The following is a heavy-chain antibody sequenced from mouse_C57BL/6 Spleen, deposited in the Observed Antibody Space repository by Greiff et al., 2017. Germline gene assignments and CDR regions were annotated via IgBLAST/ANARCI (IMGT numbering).Heavy chain of an antibody. CDR3: AREGRNDAVPRGFDY. CDR2: IDPSDSYT. Sequence: QVQLQQPGAELVKPGASVKLSCKASGYTFTSYWMQWVKQRPGQGLEWIGEIDPSDSYTNYNQKFKGKATLTVDKSSSTAYMQLSSLTSEDSAVYYCAREGRNDAVPRGFDYWGQGTTLTVSS. J-gene: IGHJ2*01. V-gene: IGHV1-50*01. D-gene: IGHD2-3*01. CDR1: GYTFTSYW.